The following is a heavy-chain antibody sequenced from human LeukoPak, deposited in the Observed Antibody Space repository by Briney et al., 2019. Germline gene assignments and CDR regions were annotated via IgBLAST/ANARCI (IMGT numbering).Heavy chain of an antibody. V-gene: IGHV4-34*01. CDR2: INHSGST. CDR1: GGSFSGYY. J-gene: IGHJ4*02. D-gene: IGHD2-2*01. Sequence: PSETLSLTCAVYGGSFSGYYWSWIRQPPGKGLEWIGEINHSGSTNYNPSLMSRVTISVDTSKNQFSLKLSSVTAADTAVYYCARRGYCSSTSCYAYFDYWGQGTLVTVSS. CDR3: ARRGYCSSTSCYAYFDY.